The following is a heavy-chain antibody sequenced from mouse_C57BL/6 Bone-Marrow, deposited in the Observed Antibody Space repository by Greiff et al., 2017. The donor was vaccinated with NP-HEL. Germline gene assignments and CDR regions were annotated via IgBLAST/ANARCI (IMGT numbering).Heavy chain of an antibody. J-gene: IGHJ3*01. Sequence: QVQLQQPGAELVRPGSSVKLSCKASGYTFTSYWMHWVKQRPIQGLEWIGNIDPSDSETHYNQKFKDKATLTVDKSSSTAYMQLSSLTSEDSAVYYCARDGWLLPFADWGQGTLVTVSA. CDR3: ARDGWLLPFAD. CDR1: GYTFTSYW. D-gene: IGHD2-3*01. CDR2: IDPSDSET. V-gene: IGHV1-52*01.